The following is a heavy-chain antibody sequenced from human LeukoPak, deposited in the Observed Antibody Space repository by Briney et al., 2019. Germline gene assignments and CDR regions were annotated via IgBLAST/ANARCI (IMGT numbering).Heavy chain of an antibody. CDR2: VSGSGGNT. J-gene: IGHJ5*02. V-gene: IGHV3-23*01. D-gene: IGHD5-12*01. CDR1: GFTFSGYA. Sequence: GGSLRLSCAASGFTFSGYAMSWVRQAPGKGLEWVSAVSGSGGNTYYADSVKGRFTISRDNSKNTLYLQMNSLRADDTAVYFCAKAGYDYSNINWFDPWGQGTLVTVSS. CDR3: AKAGYDYSNINWFDP.